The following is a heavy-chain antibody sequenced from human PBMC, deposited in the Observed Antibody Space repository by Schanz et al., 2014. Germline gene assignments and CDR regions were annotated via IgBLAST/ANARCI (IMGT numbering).Heavy chain of an antibody. Sequence: QVQLIQSGAEVKKPGASVKVSCTASGYTFTSDSMHWVRQAPGQGLEWMGMINPSGGSTTYAQKFQGRVTMTTDTSTSTSYMELTSLRSDDTAVYYCARAKRFGDMDVWGQGTTXTVSS. V-gene: IGHV1-46*01. D-gene: IGHD3-10*01. J-gene: IGHJ6*02. CDR1: GYTFTSDS. CDR3: ARAKRFGDMDV. CDR2: INPSGGST.